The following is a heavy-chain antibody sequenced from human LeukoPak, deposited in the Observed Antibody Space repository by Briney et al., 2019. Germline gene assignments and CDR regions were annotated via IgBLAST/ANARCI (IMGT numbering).Heavy chain of an antibody. D-gene: IGHD6-13*01. J-gene: IGHJ4*02. CDR3: ARVWSPPYTSSWPDYFDY. CDR1: GFTFSSYS. CDR2: ISGSSSYI. V-gene: IGHV3-21*06. Sequence: GGSLRLSCAASGFTFSSYSMNWVRQAPGKGLEWVSSISGSSSYIYYADSVKGRFTISRDNAKNSLYLQMNSLRAEDTAVYYCARVWSPPYTSSWPDYFDYWGQGTLVTVSS.